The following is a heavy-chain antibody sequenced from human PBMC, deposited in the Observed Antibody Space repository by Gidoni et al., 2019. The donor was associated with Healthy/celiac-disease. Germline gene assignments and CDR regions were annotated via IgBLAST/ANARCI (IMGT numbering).Heavy chain of an antibody. D-gene: IGHD1-7*01. Sequence: EVQLVESGGGLVQPGRSLRLSCAASGFTFEDYAMHWVRQAPGKGLEWVSGISWNSGSIGYADSVKGRFTISRDNAKNSLYLQMNSLRAEDTALYYCAKDGRYNWNYPSGLFDYWGQGTLVTVSS. V-gene: IGHV3-9*01. J-gene: IGHJ4*02. CDR2: ISWNSGSI. CDR3: AKDGRYNWNYPSGLFDY. CDR1: GFTFEDYA.